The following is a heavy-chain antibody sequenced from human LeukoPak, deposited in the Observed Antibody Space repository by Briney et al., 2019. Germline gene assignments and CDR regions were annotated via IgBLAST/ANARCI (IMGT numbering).Heavy chain of an antibody. CDR1: GFTFSSYG. Sequence: GGSLRLSCAASGFTFSSYGMHWVRQAPGKGLEWVAFIRYDGSNKYYADSVKGRFTISRDNSKNTLYLQMNSLRAEDTAVYYCAKRDVVGYCSGGNCYPFDYWGQGTLVTVSS. D-gene: IGHD2-15*01. CDR2: IRYDGSNK. J-gene: IGHJ4*02. V-gene: IGHV3-30*02. CDR3: AKRDVVGYCSGGNCYPFDY.